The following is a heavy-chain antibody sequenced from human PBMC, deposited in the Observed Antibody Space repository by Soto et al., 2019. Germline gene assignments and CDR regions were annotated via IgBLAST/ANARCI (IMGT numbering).Heavy chain of an antibody. CDR1: GYTFTGYY. V-gene: IGHV1-2*02. J-gene: IGHJ6*02. D-gene: IGHD4-4*01. Sequence: QVQLVQSGAEVKKPGASVKVSCKASGYTFTGYYMHWVRQAPGQGLEWMGWINPNSDGTNYAQKFQGRVTMTMYTSISSAYMELSRLRSDDTAVYYCASTVTSDYYGMDVWGQGTTVTVS. CDR3: ASTVTSDYYGMDV. CDR2: INPNSDGT.